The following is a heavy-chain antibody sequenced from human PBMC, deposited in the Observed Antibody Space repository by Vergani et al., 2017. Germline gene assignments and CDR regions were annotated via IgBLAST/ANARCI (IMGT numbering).Heavy chain of an antibody. D-gene: IGHD1-1*01. CDR3: ARVAPSNSAVTPTAFDV. CDR2: IRPYTGHT. V-gene: IGHV1-18*01. J-gene: IGHJ3*01. Sequence: QVQLVQSGAELKKPGASVSVSCKGSSHTFQTYGISLVRQAPGKGLEWMAWIRPYTGHTIYAQKFQDRVTMTADTSTNTAYMELRSLRSDDTAVYFCARVAPSNSAVTPTAFDVWGQGTMVTVSS. CDR1: SHTFQTYG.